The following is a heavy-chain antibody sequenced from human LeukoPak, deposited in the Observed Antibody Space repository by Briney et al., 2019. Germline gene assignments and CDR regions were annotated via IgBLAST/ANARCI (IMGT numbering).Heavy chain of an antibody. V-gene: IGHV4-38-2*02. CDR2: IHHSGST. D-gene: IGHD3-3*01. CDR3: ARSLLGFGGEPGFLLSSYYYYYMDV. J-gene: IGHJ6*03. CDR1: GYFISSGYY. Sequence: SETLSLTCTVSGYFISSGYYWGWIRQPPGKGLQWIGSIHHSGSTYYNPSLKSRVTMSVDTSKNQFSLKLSSVTAADTAVYYCARSLLGFGGEPGFLLSSYYYYYMDVWGKGTTVTISS.